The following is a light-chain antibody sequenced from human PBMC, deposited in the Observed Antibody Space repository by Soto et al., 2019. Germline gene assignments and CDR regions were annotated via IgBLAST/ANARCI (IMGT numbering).Light chain of an antibody. CDR1: SSDVGGFNY. V-gene: IGLV2-14*01. J-gene: IGLJ2*01. Sequence: QSVLTQPASVSGSPGQSITISCTGTSSDVGGFNYVSWYQQHPGKAPKLIIYDVSNRPSGVSDCFSGSKSGNTASLTISGLHAEDEADYYCGSYTSSNTLAEVFGGGTKLTVL. CDR2: DVS. CDR3: GSYTSSNTLAEV.